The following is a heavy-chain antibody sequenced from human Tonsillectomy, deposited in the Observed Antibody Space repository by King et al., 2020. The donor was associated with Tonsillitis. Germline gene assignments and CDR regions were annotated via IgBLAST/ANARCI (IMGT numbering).Heavy chain of an antibody. CDR3: AREGAEWLVSTPKSNEFDY. Sequence: VQLVESGGGLVKPGGSLRLSCAASGFTFSSYSMNWVRQAPGKGLEWVSSISSSSSYIYYADSVKGRFTISRDNAKNSLYLQMNSLRAEDTAVYYCAREGAEWLVSTPKSNEFDYWGQGTLVTVSS. J-gene: IGHJ4*02. CDR2: ISSSSSYI. V-gene: IGHV3-21*01. D-gene: IGHD3-3*01. CDR1: GFTFSSYS.